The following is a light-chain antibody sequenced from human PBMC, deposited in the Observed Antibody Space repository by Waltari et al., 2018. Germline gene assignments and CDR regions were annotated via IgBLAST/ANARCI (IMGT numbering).Light chain of an antibody. J-gene: IGLJ2*01. V-gene: IGLV2-14*01. CDR2: DVY. CDR1: GRDVGGYDY. CDR3: SSYTSSGVV. Sequence: QSALTQPASVSGSPGQALIISCTGTGRDVGGYDYFSWYQQYPGKAPRLIIYDVYNRPSGVSNRFSGSKSDNTASLTISGLQAEDESVYYCSSYTSSGVVFGGGTKLTVL.